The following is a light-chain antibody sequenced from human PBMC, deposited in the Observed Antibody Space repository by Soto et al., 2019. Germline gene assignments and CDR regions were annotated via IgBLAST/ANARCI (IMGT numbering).Light chain of an antibody. J-gene: IGKJ1*01. CDR3: QQYNSYWT. Sequence: DIQMTQSPSSLSASVGDRVTITCRASQGIRSWLAWYQQKPGRAPKPLIYDASSLQSGVPSRFSGSGSGTEFTLTISSLQPDDFATYYCQQYNSYWTFGQGTKVDIK. CDR2: DAS. CDR1: QGIRSW. V-gene: IGKV1D-16*01.